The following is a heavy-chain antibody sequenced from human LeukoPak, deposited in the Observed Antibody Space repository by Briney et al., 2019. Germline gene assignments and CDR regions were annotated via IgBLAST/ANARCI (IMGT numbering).Heavy chain of an antibody. V-gene: IGHV3-23*01. D-gene: IGHD5-12*01. J-gene: IGHJ4*02. CDR3: AKVAGYSGYDYAFDN. CDR1: GFTFSSYA. Sequence: GGSLRLSCAASGFTFSSYAMTWVRQAPGKGLEWVSAISGSGGTTYYADSVKGRFTISRDNSKNTLYLQMNSLRAEDTAVYYCAKVAGYSGYDYAFDNWGQGTLVTVSS. CDR2: ISGSGGTT.